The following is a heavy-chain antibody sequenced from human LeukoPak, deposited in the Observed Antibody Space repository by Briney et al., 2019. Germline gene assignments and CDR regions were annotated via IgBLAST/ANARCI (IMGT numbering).Heavy chain of an antibody. J-gene: IGHJ6*03. CDR3: ARGGYSLYYYYYYMDV. Sequence: GESLKISCKGSGYSFTSYWIAWVRQMPGKGLEWMGIIYPGDSDTRCSPSFQGQVTISADKSISTAYLQWSSLKASDTAMYYCARGGYSLYYYYYYMDVWGKGTTVTVSS. CDR2: IYPGDSDT. CDR1: GYSFTSYW. D-gene: IGHD5-18*01. V-gene: IGHV5-51*01.